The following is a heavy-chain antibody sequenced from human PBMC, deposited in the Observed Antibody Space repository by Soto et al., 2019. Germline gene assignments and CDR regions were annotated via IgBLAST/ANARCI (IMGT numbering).Heavy chain of an antibody. D-gene: IGHD1-26*01. V-gene: IGHV4-59*01. J-gene: IGHJ4*02. CDR3: TRGLFSGSSYSGSWYYFDS. CDR1: GDSISSYY. CDR2: IYYSGST. Sequence: PSETLSLTCTVSGDSISSYYWSWIRQPPGKGLEWIGYIYYSGSTNYNPSLKSRVTISVDTSKNQFSLKLSSVTAADTAVYYCTRGLFSGSSYSGSWYYFDSWGQGTMVTVSS.